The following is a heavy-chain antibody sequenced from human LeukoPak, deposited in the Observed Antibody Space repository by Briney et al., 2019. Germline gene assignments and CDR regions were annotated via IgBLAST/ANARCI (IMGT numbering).Heavy chain of an antibody. D-gene: IGHD3-22*01. CDR3: ARELRIYDSSGNY. CDR1: GFTFSSYG. J-gene: IGHJ4*02. V-gene: IGHV3-21*01. Sequence: GGSLRLSCAASGFTFSSYGMNWVRQAPGKGLEWVSSISSSSSYIYYADSVKGRFTISRDNAKNSLYLQMNSLRAEDTAVYYCARELRIYDSSGNYWGQGTLVTVSS. CDR2: ISSSSSYI.